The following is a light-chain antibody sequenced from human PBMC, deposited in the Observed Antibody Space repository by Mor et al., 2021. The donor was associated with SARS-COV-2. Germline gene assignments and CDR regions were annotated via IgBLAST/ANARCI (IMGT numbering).Light chain of an antibody. CDR2: ENN. Sequence: GAGSDAHWYQQLPGTAPKLLIFENNNRPSGVPDRFSGSRSGTSASLAITGLQAEDEADYYCQSYDSYLSAFVFGTGTKVTV. V-gene: IGLV1-40*01. CDR3: QSYDSYLSAFV. J-gene: IGLJ1*01. CDR1: GAGSD.